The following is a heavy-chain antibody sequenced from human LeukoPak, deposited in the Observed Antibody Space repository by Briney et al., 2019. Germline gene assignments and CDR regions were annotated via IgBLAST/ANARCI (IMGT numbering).Heavy chain of an antibody. CDR2: IYYSGST. Sequence: SETLSLTCTVSGGSISSGGYYWSWIRQHPGKGLEWIGYIYYSGSTYYNPSLKSRVTISVDTSKNQFSLKLSSVTAADTGVYYCARRLFGHYYDSSGHFDYWGQGTLVTVSS. V-gene: IGHV4-31*03. CDR1: GGSISSGGYY. D-gene: IGHD3-22*01. CDR3: ARRLFGHYYDSSGHFDY. J-gene: IGHJ4*02.